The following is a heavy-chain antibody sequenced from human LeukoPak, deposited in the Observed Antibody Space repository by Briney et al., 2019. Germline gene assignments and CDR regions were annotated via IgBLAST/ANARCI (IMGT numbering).Heavy chain of an antibody. CDR3: AKCSATCYANAFDI. Sequence: GGSLRLSCAASGFTFISYAMSWVRQAPGKGLEWVSAISGSGSDTEYADSVKGRFTISRDNSKTTLYLQMGSLRVEDTAVYYCAKCSATCYANAFDIWGQGTMVTVSS. V-gene: IGHV3-23*01. CDR1: GFTFISYA. J-gene: IGHJ3*02. CDR2: ISGSGSDT. D-gene: IGHD2-2*01.